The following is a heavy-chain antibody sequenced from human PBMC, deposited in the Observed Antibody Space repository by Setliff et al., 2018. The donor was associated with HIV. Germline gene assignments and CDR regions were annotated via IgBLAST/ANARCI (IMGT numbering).Heavy chain of an antibody. CDR1: GGSMYSYY. V-gene: IGHV4-4*07. CDR3: AQLGMVDDFDY. CDR2: IYTSGNI. J-gene: IGHJ4*02. Sequence: SETLSLTCTASGGSMYSYYWSWIRQPAGKGLEWIGRIYTSGNINYNPSLKSRVTISLDTSKNHFSLKLRSVTAADTAVYYCAQLGMVDDFDYWGQGTLVTISS. D-gene: IGHD1-1*01.